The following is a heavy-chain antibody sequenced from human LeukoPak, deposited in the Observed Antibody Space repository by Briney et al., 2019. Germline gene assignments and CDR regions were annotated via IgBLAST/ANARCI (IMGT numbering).Heavy chain of an antibody. V-gene: IGHV4-34*01. CDR2: INHSGST. CDR1: GASLSPYY. Sequence: SETLSLTCTVSGASLSPYYWSWIRQPPGKGLEWIGEINHSGSTNYKPSLKSRVTISVDTTKNQFSLKLSSVTAADTAVYYCARLVAVAGSPDYWGQGTLVTVSS. CDR3: ARLVAVAGSPDY. D-gene: IGHD6-19*01. J-gene: IGHJ4*02.